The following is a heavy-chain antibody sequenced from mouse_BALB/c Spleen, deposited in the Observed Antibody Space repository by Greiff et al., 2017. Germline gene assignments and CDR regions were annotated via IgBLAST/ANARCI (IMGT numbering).Heavy chain of an antibody. J-gene: IGHJ3*01. CDR2: IDPETGGT. CDR1: GYTFTDYE. V-gene: IGHV1-15*01. D-gene: IGHD2-1*01. CDR3: TRRRIYYGNFEGFAY. Sequence: VQLQQSGAELVRPGASVTLSCKASGYTFTDYEMHWVKQTPVHGLEWIGAIDPETGGTAYNQKFKGKATLTADKSSSTAYMELRSLTSEDSAVYYCTRRRIYYGNFEGFAYWGQGTLVTVSA.